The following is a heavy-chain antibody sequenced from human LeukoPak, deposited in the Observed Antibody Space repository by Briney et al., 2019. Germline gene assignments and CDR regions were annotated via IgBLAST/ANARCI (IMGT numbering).Heavy chain of an antibody. CDR1: GFTFSSYG. D-gene: IGHD2-2*01. CDR2: IWYGGSNK. V-gene: IGHV3-33*08. Sequence: GRSLRLSCAASGFTFSSYGMHWVRQAPGKGLEWVAVIWYGGSNKYYADSVKGRFTISRDNAKNSLYLQMNSLRAEDTAVYYCARPTSHCSSTSCYPIDYWGQGTLVTVSS. CDR3: ARPTSHCSSTSCYPIDY. J-gene: IGHJ4*02.